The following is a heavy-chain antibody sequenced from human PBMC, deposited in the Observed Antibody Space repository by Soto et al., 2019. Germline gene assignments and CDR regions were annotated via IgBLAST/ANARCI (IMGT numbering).Heavy chain of an antibody. Sequence: SETLSLTCAVYGGSFSGYYWSWIRQPPGKGLEXIGXXNXXGXTXXXPXXKSRVTISVDTSKNQFSLKLSSVTAADTAVYYCAFRDYWLLGDAFDIWGQGTIVTASS. V-gene: IGHV4-34*01. CDR1: GGSFSGYY. D-gene: IGHD3-9*01. CDR3: AFRDYWLLGDAFDI. J-gene: IGHJ3*02. CDR2: XNXXGXT.